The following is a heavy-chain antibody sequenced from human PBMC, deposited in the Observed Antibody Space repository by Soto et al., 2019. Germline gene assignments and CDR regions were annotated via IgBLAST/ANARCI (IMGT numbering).Heavy chain of an antibody. Sequence: PGGYVRLSCAASGFSFSSYWMSWVRQAPGKGLEWVANIKQDGSEKYYVDSVKGRFTISRDNAKNSLYLQMNSLRAEDTAVYYCAATPPGIKAFDIWGQGIMVTVSS. J-gene: IGHJ3*02. CDR1: GFSFSSYW. CDR2: IKQDGSEK. D-gene: IGHD3-10*01. V-gene: IGHV3-7*01. CDR3: AATPPGIKAFDI.